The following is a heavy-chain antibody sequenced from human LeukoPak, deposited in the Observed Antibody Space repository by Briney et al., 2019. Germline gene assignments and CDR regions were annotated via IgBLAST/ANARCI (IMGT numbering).Heavy chain of an antibody. J-gene: IGHJ3*02. V-gene: IGHV3-21*01. CDR2: ISSSSSYI. Sequence: PGGSLRLSCAASGFTFSSYSMNWVRQAPGKGLEWVSSISSSSSYIYYADSVKGRFTISRDNAKNSLYLQMNSLRAEDTAVYYCARDLGRYCSSTSCYPPVGAFDIWGQGTMVTVSS. CDR1: GFTFSSYS. D-gene: IGHD2-2*01. CDR3: ARDLGRYCSSTSCYPPVGAFDI.